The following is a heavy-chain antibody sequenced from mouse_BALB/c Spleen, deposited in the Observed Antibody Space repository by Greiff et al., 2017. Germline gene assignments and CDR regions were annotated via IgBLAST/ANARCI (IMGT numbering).Heavy chain of an antibody. CDR2: ISSGGST. CDR3: ARAKSYYYTLGY. D-gene: IGHD1-1*02. J-gene: IGHJ2*01. V-gene: IGHV5-6-5*01. Sequence: EVQLVESGGGLVKPGGSLKLSCAASGFTFSSYAMSWVRQTPEKRLEWVASISSGGSTYYPDSVKGRFTISRDNARNILYLQMSSLRSEDTAMYYCARAKSYYYTLGYWGQGTTLTVSS. CDR1: GFTFSSYA.